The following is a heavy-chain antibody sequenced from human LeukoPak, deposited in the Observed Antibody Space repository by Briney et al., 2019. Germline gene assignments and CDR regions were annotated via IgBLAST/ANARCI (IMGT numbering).Heavy chain of an antibody. D-gene: IGHD2-15*01. CDR2: IRSKAYGGAT. CDR3: TSQPIVVVVAATHPP. J-gene: IGHJ5*02. CDR1: GFTFGDYA. Sequence: GGSLRLSCTASGFTFGDYAMSWVRQAPGEGLEWVGFIRSKAYGGATEYAASVKGRFTISRDDSKSIAYLQMNSLKTEDTAVYYCTSQPIVVVVAATHPPWGQGTLVTVSS. V-gene: IGHV3-49*04.